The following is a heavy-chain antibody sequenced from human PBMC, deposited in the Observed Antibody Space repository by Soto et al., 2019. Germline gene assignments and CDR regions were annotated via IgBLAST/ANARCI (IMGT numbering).Heavy chain of an antibody. J-gene: IGHJ1*01. D-gene: IGHD1-20*01. V-gene: IGHV4-34*01. Sequence: SETLSLTCAVYGGSFSGYYWSWIRQPPGKGLEWIGEINHSGSTNYNPSLKSRVTISVDTSKNQFSLKLSSVTAADTAVYYCARGLRPVYGAKVGGYFQHWGQGTLVTVSS. CDR1: GGSFSGYY. CDR3: ARGLRPVYGAKVGGYFQH. CDR2: INHSGST.